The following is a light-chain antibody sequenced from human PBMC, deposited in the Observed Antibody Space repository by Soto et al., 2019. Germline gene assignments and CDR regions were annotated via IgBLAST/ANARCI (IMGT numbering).Light chain of an antibody. J-gene: IGKJ4*01. Sequence: HVTQSPSSLSVSVGYIVTITCRASQSIGGFLNWYQQKLGKAPKLLIYAASSLQSGVPSRFSGSGSGTDFTLTISSLQPEDFATYYCQQCYSTPLTFGGGTKVDI. V-gene: IGKV1-39*01. CDR2: AAS. CDR3: QQCYSTPLT. CDR1: QSIGGF.